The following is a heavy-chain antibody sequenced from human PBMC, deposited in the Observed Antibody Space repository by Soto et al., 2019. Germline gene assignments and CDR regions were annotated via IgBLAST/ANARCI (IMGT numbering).Heavy chain of an antibody. V-gene: IGHV4-4*07. J-gene: IGHJ6*02. CDR1: GGSISSYY. CDR2: IYTSGST. Sequence: PSETLSLTCTVSGGSISSYYCSWIRQPAGKGLEWIGRIYTSGSTNYNPSLKSRVTMSVDTSKNQFSLKLSSVTAADTAVYYCERVRIAARTGAYGMAVWGQGTTVTVSS. D-gene: IGHD6-6*01. CDR3: ERVRIAARTGAYGMAV.